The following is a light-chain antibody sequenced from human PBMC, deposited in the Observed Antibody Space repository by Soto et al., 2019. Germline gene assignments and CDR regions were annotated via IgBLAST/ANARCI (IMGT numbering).Light chain of an antibody. V-gene: IGKV1D-13*01. Sequence: IQMTQSPSSLSASVGDRVTITCRASQGISSALAWYQHKVGHSPKLLIYDASGLERGVPTRFSGSGSGTDFTLTISSLQPEDFATYYCQQFKNYPITFGQGTRLEIK. J-gene: IGKJ5*01. CDR3: QQFKNYPIT. CDR1: QGISSA. CDR2: DAS.